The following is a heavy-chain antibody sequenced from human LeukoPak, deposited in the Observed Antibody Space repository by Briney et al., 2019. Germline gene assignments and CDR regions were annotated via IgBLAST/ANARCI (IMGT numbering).Heavy chain of an antibody. CDR2: KYYSGRT. D-gene: IGHD5-18*01. CDR1: GGSISSYY. V-gene: IGHV4-59*01. CDR3: ARGGYTYGFDAFDI. J-gene: IGHJ3*02. Sequence: KTSETLSLTCTVSGGSISSYYWSWIRQPPGKGLEWIGYKYYSGRTKYNPSLKSRVTISVDTSKNQFSLKLSSVTAADTAVYYCARGGYTYGFDAFDIWGQGTMVTVSS.